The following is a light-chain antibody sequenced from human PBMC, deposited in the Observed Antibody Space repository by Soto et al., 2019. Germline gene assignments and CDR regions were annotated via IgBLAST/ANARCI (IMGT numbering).Light chain of an antibody. CDR1: QSISSW. Sequence: DIQMTQSPSTLSASVGDRVTITCRASQSISSWLAWYQQKPGKAPKLLIYKASSLDSGVPSRFSGSGSGTEFTLTISSLQPDDSATYYCQQYNSYAWTFGQGTKVEIK. CDR2: KAS. V-gene: IGKV1-5*03. J-gene: IGKJ1*01. CDR3: QQYNSYAWT.